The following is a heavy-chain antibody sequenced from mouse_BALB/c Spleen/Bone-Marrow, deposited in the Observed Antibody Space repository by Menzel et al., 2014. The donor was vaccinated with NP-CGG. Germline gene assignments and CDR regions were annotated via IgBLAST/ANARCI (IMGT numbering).Heavy chain of an antibody. V-gene: IGHV7-3*02. Sequence: DVMLVESGGGLVQPGGSLRLSCATSGFTFTDYFMTWVRQPPGKALEWLGFIRNKANGYTTEYSASVKGRFTICRDNSQNILYLQMNTLRPEDSATYCCASSYALDSWGPGTSVTISS. J-gene: IGHJ4*01. CDR2: IRNKANGYTT. CDR1: GFTFTDYF. CDR3: ASSYALDS.